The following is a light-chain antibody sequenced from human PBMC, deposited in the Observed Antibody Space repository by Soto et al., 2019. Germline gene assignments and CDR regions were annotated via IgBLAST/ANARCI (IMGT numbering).Light chain of an antibody. CDR3: QQFSSYPLT. Sequence: EIVLTQSPATLSLSPGERATLSCRASQSVSSYLAWYQQKPGQAPRLLLYDTSNRATGIPARFSGSGSGTDFTLTISRLEPEDFAVYYCQQFSSYPLTFGGGTMVDI. V-gene: IGKV3-11*01. J-gene: IGKJ4*01. CDR1: QSVSSY. CDR2: DTS.